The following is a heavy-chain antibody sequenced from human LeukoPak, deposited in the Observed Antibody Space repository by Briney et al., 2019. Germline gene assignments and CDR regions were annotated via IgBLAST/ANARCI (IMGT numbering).Heavy chain of an antibody. V-gene: IGHV4-4*07. D-gene: IGHD3-3*01. CDR3: ARDRGSSYSPDAFDI. J-gene: IGHJ3*02. CDR1: GGSISSYY. Sequence: ASETLSLTCTVAGGSISSYYWSWIRQPAGKGLEWIGRIYTSGSTNYNPSLKSRVTMSVDTSKNQFSLKLSSVTAADTAVYYCARDRGSSYSPDAFDIWGQGTMVTVS. CDR2: IYTSGST.